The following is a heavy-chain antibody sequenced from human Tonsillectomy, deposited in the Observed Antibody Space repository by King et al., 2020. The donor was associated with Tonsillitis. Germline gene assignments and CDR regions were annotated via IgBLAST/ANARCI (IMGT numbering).Heavy chain of an antibody. CDR2: IYPGDSQT. J-gene: IGHJ6*02. D-gene: IGHD2-21*02. Sequence: DVQLVQSGAEGKKPGESLKISCEASGYNFANYWIVWVRQMPGKGLEWMGIIYPGDSQTIYSPSFQGQVTMSADKSISTAYLQWRSLRASDTAMYYCARRSSCDGDCTIHSHHYYGMDVWGQGTTVTVSS. V-gene: IGHV5-51*01. CDR1: GYNFANYW. CDR3: ARRSSCDGDCTIHSHHYYGMDV.